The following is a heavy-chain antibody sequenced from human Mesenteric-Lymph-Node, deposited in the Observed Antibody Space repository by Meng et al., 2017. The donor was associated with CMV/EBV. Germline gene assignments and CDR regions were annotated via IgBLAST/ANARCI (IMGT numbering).Heavy chain of an antibody. CDR2: IRSKANSCAT. CDR3: ARDLEGGYDFWSGYYSIYYYYYGMDV. Sequence: GGSLRLSCAASGFTFSSYAMHWVRQASGKGLEWVGRIRSKANSCATAYAASVKGRFTISRDNSRNTLYLQMNSLRAEDTAVYYCARDLEGGYDFWSGYYSIYYYYYGMDVWGQGTTVTVSS. V-gene: IGHV3-73*01. J-gene: IGHJ6*02. D-gene: IGHD3-3*01. CDR1: GFTFSSYA.